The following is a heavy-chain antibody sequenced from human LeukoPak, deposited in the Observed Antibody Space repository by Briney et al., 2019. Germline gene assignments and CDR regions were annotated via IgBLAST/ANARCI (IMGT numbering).Heavy chain of an antibody. V-gene: IGHV4-39*07. D-gene: IGHD6-19*01. CDR3: ARVPKKGGSSGWYSRDY. J-gene: IGHJ4*02. Sequence: SETLSLTCTVSGGSISSRSYYWGWIRQPPGKGLEWIGSIYYSGSTYYNPSLKSRVTISVDTSKNQFSLKLSSVTAADTAVYYCARVPKKGGSSGWYSRDYWGQGTLVTVSS. CDR1: GGSISSRSYY. CDR2: IYYSGST.